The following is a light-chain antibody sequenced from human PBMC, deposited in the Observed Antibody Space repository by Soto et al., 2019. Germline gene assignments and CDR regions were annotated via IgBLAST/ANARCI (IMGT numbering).Light chain of an antibody. CDR1: SSDVGGYNY. CDR2: EVS. Sequence: QSALTQPPSASGSPGQSVTISCTGTSSDVGGYNYVSWYQQHPGKAPKLMIYEVSKRPSGVPDRFPGSKSGNTASLTVSGLQAEGEADYYCSSYAGRNNLVFGGGTKLTVL. J-gene: IGLJ2*01. CDR3: SSYAGRNNLV. V-gene: IGLV2-8*01.